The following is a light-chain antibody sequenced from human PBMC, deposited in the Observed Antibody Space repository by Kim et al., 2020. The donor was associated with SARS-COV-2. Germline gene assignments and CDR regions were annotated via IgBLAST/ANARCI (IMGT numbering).Light chain of an antibody. CDR3: QQYNNWPLT. CDR1: RSISSN. Sequence: VSRGESATLSCRARRSISSNLAWYQQKPGQAPRLLIYGASTRATGIPARFSGSGSGTEFTLTISSLQSEDFAVYYCQQYNNWPLTFGGGTKVDIK. CDR2: GAS. V-gene: IGKV3-15*01. J-gene: IGKJ4*01.